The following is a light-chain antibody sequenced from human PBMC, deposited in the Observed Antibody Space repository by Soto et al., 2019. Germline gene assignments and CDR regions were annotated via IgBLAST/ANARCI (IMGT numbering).Light chain of an antibody. CDR2: DAS. CDR3: QQYSAYPYT. CDR1: QSISHW. Sequence: DIQMTQSPSTLSSVVGDTVTITCRASQSISHWLAWYQQRPGRAPKLLIYDASSLESGVPSRFSGSGSGTEFTLTISSLRPDDFATHYRQQYSAYPYTFGQGTRVE. V-gene: IGKV1-5*01. J-gene: IGKJ2*01.